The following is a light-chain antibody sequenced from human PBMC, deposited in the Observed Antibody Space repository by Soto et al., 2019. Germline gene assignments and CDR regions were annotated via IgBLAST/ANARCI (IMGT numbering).Light chain of an antibody. CDR3: QQYGSSPHT. J-gene: IGKJ2*01. V-gene: IGKV3-20*01. CDR2: GAS. Sequence: EILLTQSPGTLSLSPGERATLSCSASQSVTSSYLAWYQQKPGQAPRLLIYGASSRATGIPDRFSGSGSGTDFTLTISRLEPEDFAVYYCQQYGSSPHTFGEGTKLEIK. CDR1: QSVTSSY.